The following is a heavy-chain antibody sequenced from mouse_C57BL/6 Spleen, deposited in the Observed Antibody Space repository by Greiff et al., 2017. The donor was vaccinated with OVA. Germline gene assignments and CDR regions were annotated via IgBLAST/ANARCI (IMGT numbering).Heavy chain of an antibody. CDR1: GLTFSSYA. CDR2: ISDGGSST. Sequence: EVKLMESGGGLVKPGGSLKLSCAASGLTFSSYAMSWVRQTPEKRLEWVATISDGGSSTYYPDNVKGRFTISRDNAKNNLYLQMSHLKSEDTAMYYCARDTITTVVPFAYWGQGTLVTVSA. J-gene: IGHJ3*01. CDR3: ARDTITTVVPFAY. D-gene: IGHD1-1*01. V-gene: IGHV5-4*01.